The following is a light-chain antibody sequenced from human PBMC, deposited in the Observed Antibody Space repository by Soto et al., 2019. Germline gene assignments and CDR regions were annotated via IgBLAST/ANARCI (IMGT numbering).Light chain of an antibody. V-gene: IGLV2-14*01. Sequence: QSVLTQPASVSGSPGQSITISCTGTSSDVGGYNFVSWYQQHPGTAPKLMIYDVSNRPSGVSNRFSGSKSGNTASLTISVLQPEDEADYYCSSYTSSSTVVFGGGTKLTVL. CDR3: SSYTSSSTVV. CDR2: DVS. CDR1: SSDVGGYNF. J-gene: IGLJ2*01.